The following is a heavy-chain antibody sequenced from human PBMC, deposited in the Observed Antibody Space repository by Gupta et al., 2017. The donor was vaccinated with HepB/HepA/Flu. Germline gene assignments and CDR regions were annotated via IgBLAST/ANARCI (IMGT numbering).Heavy chain of an antibody. D-gene: IGHD3-3*02. V-gene: IGHV3-23*01. CDR2: IGSDSKS. J-gene: IGHJ6*03. CDR3: AKDLHFWSAMDV. Sequence: EVQLLESGGGLVQPGGSLRLSFAASGFGFSGNAMNWVRQAPGKGLEWVSGIGSDSKSHYADSVKGRFTISRDNSKNTLFLQMNSLRAEDTAVYYCAKDLHFWSAMDVWGKGTTVTVSS. CDR1: GFGFSGNA.